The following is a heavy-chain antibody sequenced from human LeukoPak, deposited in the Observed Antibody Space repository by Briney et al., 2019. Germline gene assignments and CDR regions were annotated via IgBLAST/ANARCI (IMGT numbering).Heavy chain of an antibody. CDR1: GFTVSSKY. D-gene: IGHD1-26*01. J-gene: IGHJ4*02. Sequence: HPGGSLRLSCAASGFTVSSKYMSWVRQAPGKGLEWFSVIYDGGGANYADSVKARFTISRDNSKNTLYLQMDSLRAEDTAVYYCARLATSTGSYVDYWGQGTLVTVSS. CDR2: IYDGGGA. CDR3: ARLATSTGSYVDY. V-gene: IGHV3-53*01.